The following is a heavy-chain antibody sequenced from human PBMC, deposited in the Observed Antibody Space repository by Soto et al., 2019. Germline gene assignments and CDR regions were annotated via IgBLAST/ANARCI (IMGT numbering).Heavy chain of an antibody. V-gene: IGHV3-23*01. CDR3: AKTGFGVVFYFDY. CDR2: ISGSGGST. D-gene: IGHD3-3*01. Sequence: EVQLLESGGGLVQPGGSLRLSCAASGFTFSSYAMSWVRQAPGKGLEWVSAISGSGGSTYYADSVKGRFTISRDNLKNTLYLQMNSLRAEETAVYYCAKTGFGVVFYFDYWGQGTLVTVSS. J-gene: IGHJ4*02. CDR1: GFTFSSYA.